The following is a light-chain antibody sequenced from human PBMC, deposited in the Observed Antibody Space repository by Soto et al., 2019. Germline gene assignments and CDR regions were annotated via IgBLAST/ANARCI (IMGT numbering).Light chain of an antibody. CDR2: GVS. Sequence: QSALTQPPSASGSPGQSVTISCTGTSSDVGGYNYVSWYQQHPGKVPKLMIYGVSKRPSGVPDRFSGSKSGNTASLTVSGLQAEDEADYYCLSYTSTNTRVFGGGTKLTVL. CDR3: LSYTSTNTRV. CDR1: SSDVGGYNY. J-gene: IGLJ2*01. V-gene: IGLV2-8*01.